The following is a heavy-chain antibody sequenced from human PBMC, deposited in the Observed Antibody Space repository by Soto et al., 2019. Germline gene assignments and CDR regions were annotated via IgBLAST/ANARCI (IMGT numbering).Heavy chain of an antibody. CDR1: GFSFGNAW. D-gene: IGHD3-9*01. J-gene: IGHJ4*02. V-gene: IGHV3-15*01. CDR3: STQDGYDILTGNYIPDY. Sequence: SLRLSCAASGFSFGNAWMSWVRQAPGKGLEWVGRIKRKSDGGTIDYAAPVKGRFTISRDDSKDTLYLEMKRLKTEDTAVYYCSTQDGYDILTGNYIPDYWGQGTLVTVSS. CDR2: IKRKSDGGTI.